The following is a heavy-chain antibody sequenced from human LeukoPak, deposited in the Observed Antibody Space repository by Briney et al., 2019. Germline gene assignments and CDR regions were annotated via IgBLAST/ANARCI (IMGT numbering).Heavy chain of an antibody. D-gene: IGHD3-22*01. V-gene: IGHV1-2*06. CDR3: ARDFVYDSSGYYRDAFDI. J-gene: IGHJ3*02. Sequence: VASVKVSCKASGYTFTSYYMHWVRQAPGQGLEWMGRINPNSGGTNYAQKFQGRVTMTRDTSISTAYMELSRLRSDDTAVYYCARDFVYDSSGYYRDAFDIWGQGTMVTVSS. CDR1: GYTFTSYY. CDR2: INPNSGGT.